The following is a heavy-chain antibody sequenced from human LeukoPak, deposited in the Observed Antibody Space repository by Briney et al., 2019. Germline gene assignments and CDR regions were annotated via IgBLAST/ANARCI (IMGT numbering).Heavy chain of an antibody. CDR3: ARHPGRYSSSWYTDAFDI. V-gene: IGHV4-39*01. J-gene: IGHJ3*02. CDR2: IYYSGST. Sequence: SETLSLTCIVSGGSISSSSYYWGWIRQPPGKGLEWIGSIYYSGSTYYNPSLKSRVTISVDTSKNQFSLKLSSVTAADTAVYYCARHPGRYSSSWYTDAFDIWGQGTMVTVSS. D-gene: IGHD6-13*01. CDR1: GGSISSSSYY.